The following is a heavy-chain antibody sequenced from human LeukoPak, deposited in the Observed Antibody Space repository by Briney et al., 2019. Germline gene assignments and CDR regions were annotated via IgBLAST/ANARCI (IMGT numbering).Heavy chain of an antibody. CDR1: GDSVSRGYY. D-gene: IGHD1-1*01. Sequence: PSETLSLTCTVSGDSVSRGYYCGWVRQPPGKGLEWIGSISHGGAAHDSVTTFYNPSLKSRVTMSVDTSKNQFSLRLTSVTAADTALYFCANRLLRSGTGAFDIWGQGTVVIVSS. V-gene: IGHV4-38-2*02. CDR2: ISHGGAAHDSVTT. J-gene: IGHJ3*02. CDR3: ANRLLRSGTGAFDI.